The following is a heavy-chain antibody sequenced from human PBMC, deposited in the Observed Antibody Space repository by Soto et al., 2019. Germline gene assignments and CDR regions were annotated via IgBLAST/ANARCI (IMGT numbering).Heavy chain of an antibody. CDR3: AREFDEYCSGGSCVDY. Sequence: ASVKVSCKTSGYTFISYGITWVRQAPGQGLEWMGWITTDKGKTTYAQKFQGRVTMTTDISTSTAYMELRSLRSDDTAVYYCAREFDEYCSGGSCVDYWGQGTLVTVSS. D-gene: IGHD2-15*01. J-gene: IGHJ4*02. CDR1: GYTFISYG. V-gene: IGHV1-18*01. CDR2: ITTDKGKT.